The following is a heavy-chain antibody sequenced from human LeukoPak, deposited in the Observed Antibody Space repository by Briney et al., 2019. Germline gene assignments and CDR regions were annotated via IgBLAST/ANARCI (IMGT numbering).Heavy chain of an antibody. CDR1: GFTFSSYG. J-gene: IGHJ4*02. Sequence: PGRSLRLSCAASGFTFSSYGMHWVRQAQGKGLEWVAVISYDGSNKYYADSVKGRFTISRDNSKNTLYLQMNSLRAEDTAVYYCANNLGYWGQGTLVTVSS. CDR2: ISYDGSNK. V-gene: IGHV3-30*18. CDR3: ANNLGY.